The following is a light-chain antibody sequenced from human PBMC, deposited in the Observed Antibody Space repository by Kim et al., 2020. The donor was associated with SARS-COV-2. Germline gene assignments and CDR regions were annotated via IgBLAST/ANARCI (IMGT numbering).Light chain of an antibody. V-gene: IGLV1-40*03. Sequence: GQRVTLSWTESSSDIGAGYDGNWYRKIPGKATTLHIYGKPHRTSGVRDRFSGSKSGASASLAITGLQDEDEADYYCQSYDSSQNAVFGTGTKVTAL. CDR3: QSYDSSQNAV. CDR1: SSDIGAGYD. CDR2: GKP. J-gene: IGLJ1*01.